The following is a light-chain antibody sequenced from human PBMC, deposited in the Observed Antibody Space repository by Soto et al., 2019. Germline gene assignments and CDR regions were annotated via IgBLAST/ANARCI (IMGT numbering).Light chain of an antibody. V-gene: IGLV2-8*01. CDR1: KNEIGVYDF. CDR2: EVV. Sequence: QSARTQALCASWGARPSVTIFCTGTKNEIGVYDFVSWYQHRPGKAPRLTIYEVVQRPSWVTDRFSGSKSGNTASLTVSGLPAADEADYCCKSYAGSNTYVFGSGTKV. CDR3: KSYAGSNTYV. J-gene: IGLJ1*01.